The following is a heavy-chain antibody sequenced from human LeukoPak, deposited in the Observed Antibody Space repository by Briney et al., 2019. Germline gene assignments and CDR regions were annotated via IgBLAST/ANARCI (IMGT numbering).Heavy chain of an antibody. Sequence: SQTLSLTCTVSGGSISSGGYYWSWIRQHPGRGLEWIGYTYYSGSTNYNPSLKSRVTISVDTSKNQFSLKLSSVTAADTAVYYCARVRIAAAGSSEFDYWGQGTLVTVSS. CDR1: GGSISSGGYY. J-gene: IGHJ4*02. V-gene: IGHV4-61*08. D-gene: IGHD6-13*01. CDR2: TYYSGST. CDR3: ARVRIAAAGSSEFDY.